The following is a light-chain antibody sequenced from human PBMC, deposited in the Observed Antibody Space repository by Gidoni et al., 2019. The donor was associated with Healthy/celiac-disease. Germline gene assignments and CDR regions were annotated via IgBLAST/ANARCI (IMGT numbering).Light chain of an antibody. V-gene: IGKV4-1*01. CDR1: QSVLYSSNNKNY. J-gene: IGKJ1*01. Sequence: DIVMTQSPYFLALSLGASATIDCKASQSVLYSSNNKNYLAWYQQKPGQPPKLLIYGASTRESGVPDRFSGSGSGTDFTLTISSLQAEDVAVYYCQQYYSTPPAFGQGTKVEIK. CDR2: GAS. CDR3: QQYYSTPPA.